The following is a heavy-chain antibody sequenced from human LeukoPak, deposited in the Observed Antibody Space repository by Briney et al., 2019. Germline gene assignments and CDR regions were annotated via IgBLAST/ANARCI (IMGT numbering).Heavy chain of an antibody. J-gene: IGHJ6*03. CDR3: ARANMVRGVISYYMDV. Sequence: GGSLRLSCAASGFTFDDYAMHWVRQAPGKGLEWVSGISWNSVSIDYADSVKGRFTISRDNAKNSLYLQMNSLRAEDTALYYCARANMVRGVISYYMDVWGKGTTVTVSS. CDR1: GFTFDDYA. D-gene: IGHD3-10*01. V-gene: IGHV3-9*01. CDR2: ISWNSVSI.